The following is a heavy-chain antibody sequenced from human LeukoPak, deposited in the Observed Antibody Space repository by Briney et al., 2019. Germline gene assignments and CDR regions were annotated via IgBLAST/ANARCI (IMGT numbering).Heavy chain of an antibody. Sequence: PSETLSLTCTVSGGSISSSSYYWGWIRQPPGKGLEWIGSIYYSGSTYYNPSLKSRVTISVDTSKNQFSLKLSSVTAADTAVYYCARSGPYYYCYYMDVWGKGTTVTISS. CDR1: GGSISSSSYY. V-gene: IGHV4-39*07. J-gene: IGHJ6*03. D-gene: IGHD2-8*02. CDR3: ARSGPYYYCYYMDV. CDR2: IYYSGST.